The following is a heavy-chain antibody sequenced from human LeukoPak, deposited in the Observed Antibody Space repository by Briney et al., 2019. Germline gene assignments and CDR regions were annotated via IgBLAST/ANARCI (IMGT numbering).Heavy chain of an antibody. J-gene: IGHJ4*02. V-gene: IGHV1-18*04. D-gene: IGHD6-13*01. Sequence: ASVKVSCKASGYTFTRYGISWVRQSPGQGLEWMGWISAYNGNTNYAQKLQGRVTMTTDTSTSTAYMELRSLRSDDTAVYYCARGAAAGTPVDYWGQETLVTVSS. CDR2: ISAYNGNT. CDR3: ARGAAAGTPVDY. CDR1: GYTFTRYG.